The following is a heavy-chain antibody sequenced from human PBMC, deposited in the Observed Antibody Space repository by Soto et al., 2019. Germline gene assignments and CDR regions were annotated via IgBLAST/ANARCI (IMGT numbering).Heavy chain of an antibody. J-gene: IGHJ4*02. D-gene: IGHD3-22*01. CDR3: ARAPFGYYDSSGYVDY. Sequence: ASVKVSCKASGNTVPNYAIHWVRQAPGQRLEWMGWINAGNGNTKYSQKFQGRVTITRDTSASTAYMELSSLRSEDTAVYYCARAPFGYYDSSGYVDYWGQGTLVTVSS. CDR1: GNTVPNYA. V-gene: IGHV1-3*01. CDR2: INAGNGNT.